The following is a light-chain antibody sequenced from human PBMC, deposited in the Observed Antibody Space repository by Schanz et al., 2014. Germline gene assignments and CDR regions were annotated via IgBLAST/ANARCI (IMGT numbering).Light chain of an antibody. Sequence: QSALTQPASVSGAPGQSITISCTGTSSDIGAYNYVSWYQQHPGKAPKLILYDVDRRPSAVSDRFSGSKSGNTASLTVSGLQAEDEADYYCSSYAGSNNFGFGGGTKLTVL. CDR3: SSYAGSNNFG. J-gene: IGLJ3*02. V-gene: IGLV2-14*03. CDR1: SSDIGAYNY. CDR2: DVD.